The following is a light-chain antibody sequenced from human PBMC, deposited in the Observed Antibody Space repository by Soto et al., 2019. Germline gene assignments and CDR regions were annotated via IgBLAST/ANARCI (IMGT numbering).Light chain of an antibody. CDR3: SSYAGSYTYV. CDR1: SSDVGGYNH. CDR2: DVN. V-gene: IGLV2-11*01. J-gene: IGLJ1*01. Sequence: QSALTQPRSVSGSPGQSVAISCTGTSSDVGGYNHVAWYQQHPGKAPKLMIFDVNKRHSWVPDRFSGSKSGNTASLTISGLQAEDEADYYCSSYAGSYTYVFATGTKLTVL.